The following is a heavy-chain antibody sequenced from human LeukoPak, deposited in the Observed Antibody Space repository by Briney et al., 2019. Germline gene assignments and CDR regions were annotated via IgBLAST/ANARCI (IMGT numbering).Heavy chain of an antibody. CDR3: TREGVYSPDPTSYHRLPFDI. CDR1: GDNFSTYV. Sequence: SVKVSCKASGDNFSTYVLTWVRQAPGQGLEWMGRIIPTLNVANFAQKFKGRVSITADKSTNTAHLELNSLRAEDTAVYYCTREGVYSPDPTSYHRLPFDIWGKGTLVIVSS. J-gene: IGHJ3*02. D-gene: IGHD3-16*02. V-gene: IGHV1-69*04. CDR2: IIPTLNVA.